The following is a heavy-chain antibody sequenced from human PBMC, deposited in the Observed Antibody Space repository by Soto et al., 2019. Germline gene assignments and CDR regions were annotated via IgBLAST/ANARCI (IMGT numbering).Heavy chain of an antibody. CDR2: FDPEDGET. J-gene: IGHJ6*04. Sequence: ASVKVSCKVSGYTLTELSMHWVRQAPGKGLEWMGGFDPEDGETIYAQKFQGRVTMTEDTSTDTAYMELSSLRSEDTAVYYCETVADHCSGGSCYFPAGAPYSYYGMDVWGKGPTVTVSS. CDR1: GYTLTELS. V-gene: IGHV1-24*01. D-gene: IGHD2-15*01. CDR3: ETVADHCSGGSCYFPAGAPYSYYGMDV.